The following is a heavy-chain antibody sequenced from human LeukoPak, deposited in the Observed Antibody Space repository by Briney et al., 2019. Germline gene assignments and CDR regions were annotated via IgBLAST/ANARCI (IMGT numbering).Heavy chain of an antibody. J-gene: IGHJ5*02. D-gene: IGHD6-25*01. CDR3: ARDRIAAVGHWRWFDP. CDR2: IKQDGREK. CDR1: GFTFSDCW. Sequence: GGSLTLSCAASGFTFSDCWMTWVRQAPGKGLEWVANIKQDGREKYYVDSVKGRFTISRDNAKNSLYLQMNSLRVEDTAVYYCARDRIAAVGHWRWFDPWGQGTLVTVSS. V-gene: IGHV3-7*04.